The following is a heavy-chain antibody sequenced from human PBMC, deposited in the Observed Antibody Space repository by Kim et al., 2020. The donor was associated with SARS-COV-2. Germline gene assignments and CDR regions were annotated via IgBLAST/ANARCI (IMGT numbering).Heavy chain of an antibody. J-gene: IGHJ4*02. CDR2: IKNKAAGETT. Sequence: GGSLRLSCVASGFTFIDAWMSWVRQAPGKGLECVGRIKNKAAGETTDYAAPVKGRFTISRDDSKDTVFLLMNSLKTEDTAVYYCAADVPQPPSQIDYWGQGTLVTVAS. CDR1: GFTFIDAW. CDR3: AADVPQPPSQIDY. V-gene: IGHV3-15*01. D-gene: IGHD5-18*01.